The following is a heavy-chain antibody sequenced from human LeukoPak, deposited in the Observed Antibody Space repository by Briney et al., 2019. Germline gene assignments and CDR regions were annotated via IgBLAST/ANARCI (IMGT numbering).Heavy chain of an antibody. D-gene: IGHD2-15*01. V-gene: IGHV4-59*01. CDR1: GGSISTYY. J-gene: IGHJ4*02. Sequence: SETLSLTCNVSGGSISTYYWNWIRQPPGKGLQWIAYVHYSGRTNYNPSLESRVTISVDTSKSQFSLRLSSVNAADTAIYYCARSDCTTGSCHFDYWGQGMLVTVSS. CDR2: VHYSGRT. CDR3: ARSDCTTGSCHFDY.